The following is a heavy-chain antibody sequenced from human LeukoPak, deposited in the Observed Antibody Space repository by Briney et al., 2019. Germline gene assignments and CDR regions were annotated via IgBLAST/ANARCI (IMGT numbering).Heavy chain of an antibody. J-gene: IGHJ4*02. Sequence: PSETLSLTCNVSGGSISSYYWSWIRQPPGQGLEWIGSIYYSGSTNYNPSLESRVTISVDTSKNQFSLKLNSVTAADTAVYYCASAYSGSYPFDHWGQGTLVSVSS. CDR2: IYYSGST. CDR3: ASAYSGSYPFDH. V-gene: IGHV4-59*01. D-gene: IGHD1-26*01. CDR1: GGSISSYY.